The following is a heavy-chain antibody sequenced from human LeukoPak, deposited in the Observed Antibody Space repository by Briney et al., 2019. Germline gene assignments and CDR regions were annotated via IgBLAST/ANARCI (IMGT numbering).Heavy chain of an antibody. Sequence: GGSLRLSCAASGFTFSSYWMSRVRQAPGKGLEWVANIKEDGSEKHYVDSVKGRFTISRDNAKNSLYLQMNSLRAGDTAVYYCGSSSGRNNWFDPWGQGTLVIASS. CDR1: GFTFSSYW. CDR3: GSSSGRNNWFDP. CDR2: IKEDGSEK. J-gene: IGHJ5*02. V-gene: IGHV3-7*01. D-gene: IGHD6-6*01.